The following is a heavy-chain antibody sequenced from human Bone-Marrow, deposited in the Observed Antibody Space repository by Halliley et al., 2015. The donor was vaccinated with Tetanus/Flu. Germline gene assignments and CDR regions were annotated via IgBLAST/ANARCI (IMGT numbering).Heavy chain of an antibody. V-gene: IGHV3-30*04. Sequence: SLRLSCAASGFTFSRYALHWVRQAPGKGLEWLAVIFYDGTKRFYADSVKGRFTISRDNSKNTLYLQMNSLRVEDTAVYFCARSDYGGNTGDYWGQGTLVTVSS. J-gene: IGHJ4*02. CDR1: GFTFSRYA. D-gene: IGHD3-16*01. CDR2: IFYDGTKR. CDR3: ARSDYGGNTGDY.